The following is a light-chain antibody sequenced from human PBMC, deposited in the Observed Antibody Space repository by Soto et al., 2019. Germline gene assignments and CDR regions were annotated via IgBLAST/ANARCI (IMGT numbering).Light chain of an antibody. J-gene: IGKJ2*01. Sequence: DIQMTQSPSSLSASVGDRVTITFRASQSVSSYLNWYQQKPGKAPNLLIYAASSLQSGVPSRFSASGSGTDFNLTISSLQPEDFSTYFCQQSYSIPQTCGRGTEMEIK. V-gene: IGKV1-39*01. CDR2: AAS. CDR1: QSVSSY. CDR3: QQSYSIPQT.